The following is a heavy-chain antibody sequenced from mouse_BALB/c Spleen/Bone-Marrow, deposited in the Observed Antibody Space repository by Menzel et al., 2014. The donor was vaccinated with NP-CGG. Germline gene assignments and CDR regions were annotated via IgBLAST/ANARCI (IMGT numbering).Heavy chain of an antibody. Sequence: QVQLQQSGPELAKPGASVKMSCRASGYTFTSYWMNWVKQRPVQGLVWIGYINPTSGYTEYNQKFKDKATLTTDKSSSTAYMQLSSLTSEDSAVYYCTTGGNDWFAYWGQGTLVTVSA. CDR2: INPTSGYT. V-gene: IGHV1-7*01. J-gene: IGHJ3*01. D-gene: IGHD2-1*01. CDR1: GYTFTSYW. CDR3: TTGGNDWFAY.